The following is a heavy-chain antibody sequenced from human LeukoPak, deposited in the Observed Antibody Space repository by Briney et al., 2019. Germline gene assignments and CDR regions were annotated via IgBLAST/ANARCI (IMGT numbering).Heavy chain of an antibody. J-gene: IGHJ3*02. V-gene: IGHV1-69*05. CDR1: GGTFSSYA. CDR2: IIPIFGTA. CDR3: ARDLPGGFHLSGSSRMGAFDI. D-gene: IGHD1-26*01. Sequence: SVKVSCKASGGTFSSYAISWVRQAPGQGLEWMGGIIPIFGTANYAQKFQGRVTITTDESTSTAYMELSSLRSEDTAVYYCARDLPGGFHLSGSSRMGAFDIWGQGTMVTVSS.